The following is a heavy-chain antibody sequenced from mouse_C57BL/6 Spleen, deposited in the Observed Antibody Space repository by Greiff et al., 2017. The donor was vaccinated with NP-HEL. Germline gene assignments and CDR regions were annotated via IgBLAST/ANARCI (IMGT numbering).Heavy chain of an antibody. CDR3: ARRDYYGSSYRFAY. J-gene: IGHJ3*01. CDR1: GYTFTSYW. D-gene: IGHD1-1*01. Sequence: VQLQQPGAELVKPGASVKLSCKASGYTFTSYWMQWVKQRPGQGLEWIGEIDPSDSYTNYNQKFKGKATLTVDTSSSTAYMQLSSLTSEDSAVYYCARRDYYGSSYRFAYWGQGTLVTVSA. V-gene: IGHV1-50*01. CDR2: IDPSDSYT.